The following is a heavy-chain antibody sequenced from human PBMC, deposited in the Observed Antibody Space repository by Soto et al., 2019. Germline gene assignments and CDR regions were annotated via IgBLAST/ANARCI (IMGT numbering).Heavy chain of an antibody. V-gene: IGHV3-30*18. CDR1: GFTFSSYG. J-gene: IGHJ4*02. CDR3: AKDKGYSSSPNIDY. Sequence: GGSLILSCAASGFTFSSYGMHWVRQAPGKGLEWVAVISYDGSNKYYADSVKGRFTISRDNSKNTLYLQMNSLRAEDTAVYYCAKDKGYSSSPNIDYWGQGT. D-gene: IGHD6-6*01. CDR2: ISYDGSNK.